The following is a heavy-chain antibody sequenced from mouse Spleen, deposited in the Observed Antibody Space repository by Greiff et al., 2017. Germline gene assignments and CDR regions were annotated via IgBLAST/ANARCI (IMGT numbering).Heavy chain of an antibody. Sequence: VKLVESGAELVRPGASVKLSCKASGYTFTDYYINWVKQRPGQGLEWIARIYPGSGNTYYNEKFKGKATLTAEKSSSTAYMQLSSLTSEDSAVYFCARGNYGNYDWYFDVWGAGTTVTGSS. CDR2: IYPGSGNT. D-gene: IGHD2-1*01. V-gene: IGHV1-76*01. CDR3: ARGNYGNYDWYFDV. J-gene: IGHJ1*01. CDR1: GYTFTDYY.